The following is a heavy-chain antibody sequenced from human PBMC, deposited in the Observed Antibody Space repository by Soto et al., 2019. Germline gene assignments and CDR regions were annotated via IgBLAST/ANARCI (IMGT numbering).Heavy chain of an antibody. CDR2: IDPSGGNT. CDR1: GYTFTSYY. Sequence: QVQLVQSGAEVKKPGASVKVSCKASGYTFTSYYMHWVRQAPEQGLEWMGIIDPSGGNTNYAQKFQGRVTMTRDTSTSTVYMELSSLRSEDTAVYYCARGRIAAAGTDYWGQGTLVTVSS. V-gene: IGHV1-46*03. J-gene: IGHJ4*02. CDR3: ARGRIAAAGTDY. D-gene: IGHD6-13*01.